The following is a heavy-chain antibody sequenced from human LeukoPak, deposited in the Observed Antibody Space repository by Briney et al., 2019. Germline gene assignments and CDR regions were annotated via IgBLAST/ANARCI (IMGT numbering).Heavy chain of an antibody. V-gene: IGHV1-8*01. CDR1: GYTFTSYD. CDR3: ARGVDTAMVPHYMDV. J-gene: IGHJ6*03. Sequence: ASVKVSCKASGYTFTSYDINWVRQATGQGLEWMGWMNPNSGNTGYAQKLQGRVTMTRNTSISTAYMELSSLRSEDTAVYYCARGVDTAMVPHYMDVWGKGTTVTVSS. D-gene: IGHD5-18*01. CDR2: MNPNSGNT.